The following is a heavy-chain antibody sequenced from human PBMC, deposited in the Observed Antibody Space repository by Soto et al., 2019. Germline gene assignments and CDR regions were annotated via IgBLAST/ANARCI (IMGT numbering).Heavy chain of an antibody. CDR3: AGHSSGVPGYYYGMDV. D-gene: IGHD3-22*01. V-gene: IGHV1-69*12. Sequence: QVQLVQSGAEVKKPGSSVKVSCKASGGTFSSYAISWVRQAPGQGLEWMGGIIPIFDTADYAQKFQGRVTTTADESTNTSYMEQSCLRSEDSAVYYCAGHSSGVPGYYYGMDVWGQGTTVPVSS. J-gene: IGHJ6*02. CDR2: IIPIFDTA. CDR1: GGTFSSYA.